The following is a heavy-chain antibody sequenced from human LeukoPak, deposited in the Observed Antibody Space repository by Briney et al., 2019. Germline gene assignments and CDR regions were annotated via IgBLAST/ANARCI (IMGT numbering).Heavy chain of an antibody. CDR3: AKDGNWARFEN. Sequence: PGGSLRLSCAASGFTFSSYSMNWVRQAPGKGLEWVSSISSSSSFIYYADSVKGRFTISRDNAKNSLYLQMNSPRAEDTAAYYCAKDGNWARFENWGQGTLVTVSS. V-gene: IGHV3-21*04. CDR1: GFTFSSYS. D-gene: IGHD7-27*01. CDR2: ISSSSSFI. J-gene: IGHJ4*02.